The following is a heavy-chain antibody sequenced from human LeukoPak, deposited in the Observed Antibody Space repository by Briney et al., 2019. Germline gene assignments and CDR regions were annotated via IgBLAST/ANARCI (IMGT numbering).Heavy chain of an antibody. V-gene: IGHV3-21*01. CDR2: ISSSSSYI. D-gene: IGHD2-15*01. CDR3: ASCSGGSCYSVGDY. J-gene: IGHJ4*02. CDR1: GFTFGSYS. Sequence: GGSRRLSCAASGFTFGSYSMNWVRQAPGKGLEWVSSISSSSSYIYYADSVKGRFTISRDNAKNSLYLQMNSLRAEDTAVYYCASCSGGSCYSVGDYWGQGTLVTVSS.